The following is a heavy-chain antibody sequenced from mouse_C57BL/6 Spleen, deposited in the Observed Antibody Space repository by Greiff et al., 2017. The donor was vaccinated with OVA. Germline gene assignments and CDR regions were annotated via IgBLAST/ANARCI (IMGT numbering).Heavy chain of an antibody. D-gene: IGHD1-1*01. CDR1: GYTFTDYA. Sequence: QVHVKQSGPELVRPGVSVKISCKGSGYTFTDYAMHWVKQSHAKSLEWIGVISTYYGDASYNQKFKDKATMTVDKSSSTAYMELARLTSEDSAVYYCARKKEITTVVNYWGQGTTLTVSS. CDR3: ARKKEITTVVNY. J-gene: IGHJ2*01. V-gene: IGHV1-67*01. CDR2: ISTYYGDA.